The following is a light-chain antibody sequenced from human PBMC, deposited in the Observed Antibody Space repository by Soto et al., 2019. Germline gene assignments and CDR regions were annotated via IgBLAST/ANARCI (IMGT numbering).Light chain of an antibody. CDR1: SSDVGVYNY. Sequence: QSALTQPASVSGSPGQSITISCTGTSSDVGVYNYVAWYQQHPGKAPKLMIYEVSNRPSGVSNRSSDSKSGNTASLTISGLRGEDEDDYYCSSYTSSSAPYVCGTGTQVTVL. CDR2: EVS. CDR3: SSYTSSSAPYV. J-gene: IGLJ1*01. V-gene: IGLV2-14*01.